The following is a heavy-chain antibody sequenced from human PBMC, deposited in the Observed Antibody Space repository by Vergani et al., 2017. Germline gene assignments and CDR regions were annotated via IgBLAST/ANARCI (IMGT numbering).Heavy chain of an antibody. J-gene: IGHJ6*02. D-gene: IGHD3-10*01. CDR1: GGSFSGYY. V-gene: IGHV4-34*01. Sequence: QVQLQQWGAGLLKPSETLSLTCAVYGGSFSGYYWSWIRQPPGKGLEWIGEINHSGSTNYNPSLKSRVTISVDTSKNQFSLKLSPVTAADTAVYYCARGQSVRGVYSRSDGMDVWGQGTTVTVSS. CDR3: ARGQSVRGVYSRSDGMDV. CDR2: INHSGST.